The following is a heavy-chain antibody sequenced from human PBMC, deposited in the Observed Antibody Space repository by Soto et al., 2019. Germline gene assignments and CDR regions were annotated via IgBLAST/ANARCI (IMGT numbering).Heavy chain of an antibody. V-gene: IGHV3-23*01. CDR1: GFTFSSYA. D-gene: IGHD5-18*01. Sequence: EVQLLESGGGLVQPGGSLRLSCAASGFTFSSYAMSWVRQAPGKGLEWASAISGSGGSTYYADSVKGRFTISRDNSKNTLYLQMNSLRAEDTAVYYCAKLRGIQLWLLADYWGQGTLVTVSS. J-gene: IGHJ4*02. CDR3: AKLRGIQLWLLADY. CDR2: ISGSGGST.